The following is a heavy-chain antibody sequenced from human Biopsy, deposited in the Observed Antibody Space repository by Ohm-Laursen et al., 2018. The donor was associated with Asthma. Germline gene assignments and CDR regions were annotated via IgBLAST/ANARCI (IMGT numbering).Heavy chain of an antibody. Sequence: TLSLTCTVSGGSLSSGPYYWSWVRQPPGKGLEWIGYIYYSGSTYYNPSLKSRVTISVDTSKNQFSLKLSSVTAADTAVYYCARDLSFYDSSGYYRRWFDPWGQGTLVTVSS. CDR2: IYYSGST. J-gene: IGHJ5*02. CDR1: GGSLSSGPYY. CDR3: ARDLSFYDSSGYYRRWFDP. D-gene: IGHD3-22*01. V-gene: IGHV4-30-4*08.